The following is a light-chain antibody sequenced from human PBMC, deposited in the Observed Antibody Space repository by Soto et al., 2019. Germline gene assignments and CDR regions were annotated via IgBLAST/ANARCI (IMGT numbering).Light chain of an antibody. J-gene: IGKJ4*01. CDR1: QGISND. V-gene: IGKV1-27*01. CDR3: QKYESAPLT. Sequence: DIQMTQSPSSLSASVGDRVTITCRASQGISNDLAWYQQKPGKVPKLLIYAASTLQSGVPSRFSGSGSGTGFTLIISRLQPEDVATYYCQKYESAPLTFGGGTKVEI. CDR2: AAS.